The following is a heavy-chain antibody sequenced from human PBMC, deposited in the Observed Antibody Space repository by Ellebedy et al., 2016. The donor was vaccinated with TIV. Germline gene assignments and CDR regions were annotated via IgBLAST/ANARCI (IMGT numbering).Heavy chain of an antibody. V-gene: IGHV3-74*01. Sequence: PGGSLRLSCAASGFTFRNSWMFWVRQAPGKGLVWVSHVSNDGNDISYADAVKGRFTVSRDNAKNTLFLQMNSLRVDDTAVYYCATTPTNYDFRRDSYQGTSGYFAYWGQGALVTVSS. CDR1: GFTFRNSW. D-gene: IGHD3-3*01. J-gene: IGHJ4*02. CDR3: ATTPTNYDFRRDSYQGTSGYFAY. CDR2: VSNDGNDI.